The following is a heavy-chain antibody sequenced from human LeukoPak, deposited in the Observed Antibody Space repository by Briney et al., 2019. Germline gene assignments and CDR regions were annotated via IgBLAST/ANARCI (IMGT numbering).Heavy chain of an antibody. Sequence: SETLSLTCAVYGGSFSGYYWSWIRQPPGKGLEWIREINHSGSTNYNPSLKSRVTISVDTSKNQFSLTLTSVTAADTAVYYCATNVRFFDSWGQGTRVTVSS. V-gene: IGHV4-34*01. J-gene: IGHJ4*02. CDR1: GGSFSGYY. CDR3: ATNVRFFDS. CDR2: INHSGST. D-gene: IGHD1-1*01.